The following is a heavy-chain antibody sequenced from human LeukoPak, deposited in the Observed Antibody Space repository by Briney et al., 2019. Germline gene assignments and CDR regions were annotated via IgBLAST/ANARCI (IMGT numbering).Heavy chain of an antibody. V-gene: IGHV3-30*02. CDR1: GFTFSSYG. Sequence: GGSLRLSCAASGFTFSSYGMHWVRQAPGKGLEWVAVIWYDGSNKYYADSVKGRFTISRDNSKNTLYLQMNSLRAEDTALYYCAKDSVGAATEMNDYWGQGTLVTVSS. CDR3: AKDSVGAATEMNDY. D-gene: IGHD2-15*01. CDR2: IWYDGSNK. J-gene: IGHJ4*02.